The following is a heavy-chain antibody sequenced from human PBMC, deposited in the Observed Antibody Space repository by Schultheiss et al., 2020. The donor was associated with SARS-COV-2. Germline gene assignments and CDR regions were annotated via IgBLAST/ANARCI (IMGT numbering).Heavy chain of an antibody. Sequence: GGSLRLSCAASGFTFSSYAMSWVRQAPGKGLEWVSAISGSGGSTYYADSVKGRFTISRDNAKNSLYLQMNSLRAEDTAVYYCARDFRILFIVVVVAAIFRNYWYFDLWGRGTLVTVSS. CDR2: ISGSGGST. D-gene: IGHD2-15*01. J-gene: IGHJ2*01. V-gene: IGHV3-23*01. CDR1: GFTFSSYA. CDR3: ARDFRILFIVVVVAAIFRNYWYFDL.